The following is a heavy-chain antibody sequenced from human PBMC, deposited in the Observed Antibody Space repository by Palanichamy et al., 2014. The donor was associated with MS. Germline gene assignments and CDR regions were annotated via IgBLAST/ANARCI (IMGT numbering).Heavy chain of an antibody. CDR1: GYTFTSYD. CDR2: MNPNSGNT. Sequence: QVQLVQSGAEVKKPGASVKVSCKASGYTFTSYDINWVRQATGQGLEWMGWMNPNSGNTGYAQKFQGRVTMTRNTSISTAYMELSSLRSEDTAVYYCAREGLLYCTGGVCPFDPWGQGTLVTVSS. D-gene: IGHD2-8*02. J-gene: IGHJ5*02. V-gene: IGHV1-8*01. CDR3: AREGLLYCTGGVCPFDP.